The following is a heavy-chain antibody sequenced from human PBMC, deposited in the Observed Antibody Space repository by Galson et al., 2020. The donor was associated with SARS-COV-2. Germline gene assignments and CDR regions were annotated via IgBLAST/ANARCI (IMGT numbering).Heavy chain of an antibody. CDR1: GGSISNYP. J-gene: IGHJ4*02. V-gene: IGHV4-59*01. CDR2: IHDSGRT. CDR3: AREQTDYGKTIRDD. D-gene: IGHD3-10*01. Sequence: SQTLSLTCTVSGGSISNYPWSWIRQPPGRGLEWIGYIHDSGRTNYSPSLQSRVTISLDTSKNQFSLKLTSVTAADTAVYYCAREQTDYGKTIRDDWGQGALVTVSS.